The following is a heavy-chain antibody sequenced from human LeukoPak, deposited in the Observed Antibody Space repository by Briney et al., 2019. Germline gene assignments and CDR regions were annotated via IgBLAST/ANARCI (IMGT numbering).Heavy chain of an antibody. V-gene: IGHV3-33*06. J-gene: IGHJ6*03. Sequence: AGGSLRLSCAASGFTFSSYGVHWVRQAPGKGLEWVAVIWYDGSNKYYADSVKGRFTISRDNSKNTLYLQMNSLRAEDTAVYYCAKDCGSGEVFYYYMDVWGKGTTVTVSS. D-gene: IGHD6-19*01. CDR2: IWYDGSNK. CDR1: GFTFSSYG. CDR3: AKDCGSGEVFYYYMDV.